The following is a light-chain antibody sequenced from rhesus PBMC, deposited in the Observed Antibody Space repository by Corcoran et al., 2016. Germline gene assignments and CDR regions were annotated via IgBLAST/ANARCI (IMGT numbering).Light chain of an antibody. CDR1: QGISNW. CDR2: RAS. V-gene: IGKV1-69*01. CDR3: QQHDNSPWT. J-gene: IGKJ1*01. Sequence: DIQMTQSPSSLSASVGDRVTITCRASQGISNWLAWYQQQPGKAPKLLIYRASNLETGGPSRFSGSGSGTDFTLTISSLQPEDIATYYCQQHDNSPWTFGQGTKVEIK.